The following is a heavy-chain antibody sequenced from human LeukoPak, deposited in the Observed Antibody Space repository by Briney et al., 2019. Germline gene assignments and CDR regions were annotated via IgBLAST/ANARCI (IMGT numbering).Heavy chain of an antibody. J-gene: IGHJ4*02. CDR3: AKNYYDISGYLD. CDR1: GGSMNDYY. Sequence: SETLSLTCTGSGGSMNDYYWSRIRQPAGKGLEWIGRIHTGGRTDYNPSLKSRVTMSVDTSKNQFSLKLSSVTAADTAVYYCAKNYYDISGYLDWGQGTLVTVSS. CDR2: IHTGGRT. D-gene: IGHD3-22*01. V-gene: IGHV4-4*07.